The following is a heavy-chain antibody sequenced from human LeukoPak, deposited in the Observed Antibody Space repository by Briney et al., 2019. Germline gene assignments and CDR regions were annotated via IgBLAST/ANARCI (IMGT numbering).Heavy chain of an antibody. V-gene: IGHV4-34*01. Sequence: PSETLSLTCAVYGGSFSGYYWSWIRQPPGKGLEWIGEINHSGSTNYNPSLKSRVTISVDTSKNQFSLRLSSVTAADTAVYYCARVSYYYGSSGYSLDYWGHGTLVTVSS. D-gene: IGHD3-22*01. CDR2: INHSGST. CDR3: ARVSYYYGSSGYSLDY. CDR1: GGSFSGYY. J-gene: IGHJ4*01.